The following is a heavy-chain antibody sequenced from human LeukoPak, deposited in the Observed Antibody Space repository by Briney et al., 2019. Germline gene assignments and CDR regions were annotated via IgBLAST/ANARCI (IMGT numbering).Heavy chain of an antibody. J-gene: IGHJ3*02. Sequence: GGSLRLSCTASGFTFGDYAMSWFRQAPGKGLEWVGFIRRKAYGGTTEYAVSVKGRFTISRDDSKSIAYLQMNSLKTEDTAVYYRTRAGVTTVTKANAFDIWGQGTMVTVSS. CDR1: GFTFGDYA. CDR3: TRAGVTTVTKANAFDI. V-gene: IGHV3-49*03. CDR2: IRRKAYGGTT. D-gene: IGHD4-17*01.